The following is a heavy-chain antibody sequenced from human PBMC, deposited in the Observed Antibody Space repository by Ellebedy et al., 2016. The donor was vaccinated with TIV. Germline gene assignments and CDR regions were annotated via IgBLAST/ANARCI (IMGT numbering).Heavy chain of an antibody. CDR2: MNPNSGYT. V-gene: IGHV1-8*01. J-gene: IGHJ6*02. Sequence: ASVKVSCXSSGDSFTSFSFNWVRQATGQGLEWLAWMNPNSGYTGYAQNFQGRITVTSDTSISTAYMELSSLRSEDTAVYYCARRDGMDVWGQGTTVTVSS. CDR3: ARRDGMDV. CDR1: GDSFTSFS.